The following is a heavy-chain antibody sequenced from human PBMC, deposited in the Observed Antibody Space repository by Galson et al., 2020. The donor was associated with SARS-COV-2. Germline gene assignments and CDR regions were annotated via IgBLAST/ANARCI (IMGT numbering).Heavy chain of an antibody. CDR2: IKQDRSEK. D-gene: IGHD3-22*01. V-gene: IGHV3-7*01. J-gene: IGHJ4*02. CDR1: GFTFSNYW. CDR3: ARERSARNFYYDSSGSFDY. Sequence: TGGSLRLSCAASGFTFSNYWMTWVRQAPGKGLEWVANIKQDRSEKYYVDSVRGRFTISRDNAKNSLYLQMNSLRAEDTAIYYCARERSARNFYYDSSGSFDYWGQGTLVTVSS.